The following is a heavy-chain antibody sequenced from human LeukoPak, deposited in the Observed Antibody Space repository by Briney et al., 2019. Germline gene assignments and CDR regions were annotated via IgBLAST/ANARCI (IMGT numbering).Heavy chain of an antibody. CDR2: INPNGGGT. J-gene: IGHJ4*02. Sequence: ASVKVSCKASGYTFTDYYMHWVRQAPGQGLEWMGWINPNGGGTNYAQKFQGRVTMTRDTSISTAYMELNRLRSDDTAVYYCARDRAAADFDYWGQGTLVPVSS. CDR1: GYTFTDYY. CDR3: ARDRAAADFDY. D-gene: IGHD6-13*01. V-gene: IGHV1-2*02.